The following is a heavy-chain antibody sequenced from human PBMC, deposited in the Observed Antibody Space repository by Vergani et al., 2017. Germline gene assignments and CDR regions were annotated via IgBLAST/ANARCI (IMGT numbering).Heavy chain of an antibody. J-gene: IGHJ6*02. CDR1: GFTFSDHY. D-gene: IGHD5-24*01. Sequence: QVQLVESGGGLVKPGGSLRLSCAASGFTFSDHYMSWVRQAPGKGMEWISYMSSGDSIYYADSVKGRFTVSRDNTKNTLYLQMNSLIAEDTAVYYCARDTDTGSYVSYNYCAREVWGQGTSVSVSS. V-gene: IGHV3-11*04. CDR2: MSSGDSI. CDR3: ARDTDTGSYVSYNYCAREV.